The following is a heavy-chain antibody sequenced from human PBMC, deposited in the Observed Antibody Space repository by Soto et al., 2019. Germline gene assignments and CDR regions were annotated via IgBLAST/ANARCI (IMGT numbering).Heavy chain of an antibody. CDR1: GYTFTDYG. CDR2: ISAYTGNT. J-gene: IGHJ6*02. D-gene: IGHD6-19*01. V-gene: IGHV1-18*01. Sequence: ASVKVSCKASGYTFTDYGITWVRQAPGQGLEWMGWISAYTGNTNYAQKLQGRVTMTTDTSTSTAYMELRSLRSDDTAVYYCARVPNSSGWYGYYYYGMDVWGQGTKVTVSS. CDR3: ARVPNSSGWYGYYYYGMDV.